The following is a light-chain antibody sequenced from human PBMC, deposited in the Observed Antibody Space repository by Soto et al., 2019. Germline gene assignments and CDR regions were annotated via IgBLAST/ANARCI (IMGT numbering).Light chain of an antibody. CDR2: CAS. V-gene: IGKV3-20*01. J-gene: IGKJ5*01. CDR3: QQRYSTPRT. CDR1: QSVSSDY. Sequence: ELVFTQAPDTLSLSPGEIATLSCRARQSVSSDYLVWYQQKPGQAPRLLIYCASNSATGIPDRFSASGSGTDFTLTLRSLQPEDGATDDCQQRYSTPRTFCQGTRLEIK.